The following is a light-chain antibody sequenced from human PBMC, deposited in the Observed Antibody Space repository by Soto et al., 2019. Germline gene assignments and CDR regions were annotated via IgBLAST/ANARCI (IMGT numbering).Light chain of an antibody. J-gene: IGLJ1*01. Sequence: SVLTQPASVSGSPGQSNTISCTGTSSDVGAYDYVSWYQQHPDKAPKLMIYEVSYRPSGVSNRFSGSKSVNTATLTISGLQAEDEADYYCSSYTTSSTRVFGTGSKVTVL. V-gene: IGLV2-14*03. CDR1: SSDVGAYDY. CDR3: SSYTTSSTRV. CDR2: EVS.